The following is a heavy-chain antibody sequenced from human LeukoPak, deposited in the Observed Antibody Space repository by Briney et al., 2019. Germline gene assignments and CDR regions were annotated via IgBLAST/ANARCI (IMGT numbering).Heavy chain of an antibody. V-gene: IGHV4-4*07. CDR2: IYTSGST. D-gene: IGHD3-22*01. CDR1: GGSISSYY. CDR3: ARGLYYYDSSGYAYFDY. J-gene: IGHJ4*02. Sequence: SETLSLTCTVSGGSISSYYWSWIRQPAGKGLEWIGRIYTSGSTNYNPSLKSRVTMSVDTSKNQFSLKLSSVTAADTAVYYCARGLYYYDSSGYAYFDYWGQGTLVTVSS.